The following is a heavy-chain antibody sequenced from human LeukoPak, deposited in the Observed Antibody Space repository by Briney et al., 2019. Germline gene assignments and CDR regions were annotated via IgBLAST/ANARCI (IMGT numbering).Heavy chain of an antibody. CDR3: ARAASGGYYYDSGGYYPLLD. CDR2: MNPNSGNT. CDR1: GYTFTSYD. D-gene: IGHD3-22*01. J-gene: IGHJ4*02. V-gene: IGHV1-8*01. Sequence: ASAKVSCKASGYTFTSYDINWVRQATGQGLEWMGWMNPNSGNTGYAQKFQGRVTMTRNTSISTAYMELSSLRSEDTAVYYCARAASGGYYYDSGGYYPLLDWGQGTLVTVSS.